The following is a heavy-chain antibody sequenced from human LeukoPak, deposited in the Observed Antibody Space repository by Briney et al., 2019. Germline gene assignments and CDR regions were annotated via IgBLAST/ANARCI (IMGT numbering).Heavy chain of an antibody. CDR1: GGSFSGYY. J-gene: IGHJ4*02. CDR3: ARGRTRSYFDY. CDR2: INHSGST. V-gene: IGHV4-34*01. Sequence: SETLSLTCAVYGGSFSGYYWSWIRQPPGKGLEWIGEINHSGSTNYNPSLKSRVTISVDTSKNQFSLKLSSVTAADTAVYYCARGRTRSYFDYWGQGTLVTASS.